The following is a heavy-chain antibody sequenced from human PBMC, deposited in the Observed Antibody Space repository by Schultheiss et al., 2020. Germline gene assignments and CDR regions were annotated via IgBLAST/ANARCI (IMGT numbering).Heavy chain of an antibody. Sequence: GGSLRLSCKGSGYSFTSYWIGWVRQMPGKGLEWMGIIYPGDSDTRYSPSFQGQVTISADKSISTAYLQWSSLKASDTAMYYCARGGTTVFGVVTQNWFDPWGKGTLVTVSS. D-gene: IGHD3-3*01. CDR2: IYPGDSDT. CDR1: GYSFTSYW. CDR3: ARGGTTVFGVVTQNWFDP. J-gene: IGHJ5*02. V-gene: IGHV5-51*01.